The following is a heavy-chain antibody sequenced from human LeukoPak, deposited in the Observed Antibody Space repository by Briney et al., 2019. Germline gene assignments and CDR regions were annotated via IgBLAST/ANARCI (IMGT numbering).Heavy chain of an antibody. CDR1: GYTFTGYY. Sequence: ASVKVSCKASGYTFTGYYMHWVRQAPGQGLEWMGRINPNSGGTNYAQKFQGRVTMTRDTSISTAYMELSRLRSDDTAVYYCVRADHYYSGSYYDYWGQGTLVTVSS. CDR3: VRADHYYSGSYYDY. V-gene: IGHV1-2*06. D-gene: IGHD1-26*01. J-gene: IGHJ4*02. CDR2: INPNSGGT.